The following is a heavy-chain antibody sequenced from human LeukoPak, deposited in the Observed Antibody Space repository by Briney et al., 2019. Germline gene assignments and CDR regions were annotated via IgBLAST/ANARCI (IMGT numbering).Heavy chain of an antibody. D-gene: IGHD5-12*01. CDR3: ARDGLPLDS. Sequence: PGRSLRLSCAASGFTFSSYAMHWVRQAPGKGLEWVAVISYDGSNKYYADSVKGRFTISRDNAKNSLYLQMNSLRVEDTAVYFCARDGLPLDSWGRGALVT. CDR1: GFTFSSYA. J-gene: IGHJ4*02. CDR2: ISYDGSNK. V-gene: IGHV3-30-3*01.